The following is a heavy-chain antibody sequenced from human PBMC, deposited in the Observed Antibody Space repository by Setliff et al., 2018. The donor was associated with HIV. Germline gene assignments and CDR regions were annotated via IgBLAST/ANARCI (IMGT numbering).Heavy chain of an antibody. CDR1: GYSFTSSG. CDR2: INIRNGNT. CDR3: ASGPGWSFDY. V-gene: IGHV1-18*01. J-gene: IGHJ4*02. D-gene: IGHD3-3*01. Sequence: ASVKVSCKASGYSFTSSGVSWVRQAPGQGLEWMGWINIRNGNTNYAQKFQGRVTMTTDTSTSTAYMGLGSLRSDDTAVYYCASGPGWSFDYWGQGTLVTVSS.